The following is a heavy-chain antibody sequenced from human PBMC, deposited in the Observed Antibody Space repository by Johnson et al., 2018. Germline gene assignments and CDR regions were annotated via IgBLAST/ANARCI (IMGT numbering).Heavy chain of an antibody. Sequence: QVQLVQSGGGVVQPGRSLRLSCVASGFTFSRYGMHWVRQAPGKGLEWVAVISFDGSQRYYADSVKGRFTISRDNSKNTLFVRMNSLRTDDTARYHCAKADGSGNDMDVWGKVTTVTVSS. J-gene: IGHJ6*03. V-gene: IGHV3-30*18. CDR2: ISFDGSQR. D-gene: IGHD3-10*01. CDR3: AKADGSGNDMDV. CDR1: GFTFSRYG.